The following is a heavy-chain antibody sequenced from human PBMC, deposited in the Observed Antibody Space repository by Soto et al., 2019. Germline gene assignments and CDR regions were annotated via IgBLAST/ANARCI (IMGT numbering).Heavy chain of an antibody. CDR3: XXXXXXXXXXXXXADWFDP. J-gene: IGHJ5*02. CDR1: GYTFTSYG. V-gene: IGHV1-18*01. Sequence: QVQLVQSGAEVKKPGASVKVSCKASGYTFTSYGISWVRQAPGQGLEWMGWISAYNGNTNYAQKLQGRVTMTTDTSTSTXXXXXXXXXXXXXXXXXXXXXXXXXXXXXXXADWFDPWGQGTLATVSS. CDR2: ISAYNGNT.